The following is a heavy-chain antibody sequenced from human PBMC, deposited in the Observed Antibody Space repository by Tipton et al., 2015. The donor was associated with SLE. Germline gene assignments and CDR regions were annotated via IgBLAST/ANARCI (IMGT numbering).Heavy chain of an antibody. J-gene: IGHJ3*01. Sequence: QLVQSGGEVKKSGESLKISCQGLGYSFTSHWVGWVRQMPGKGLEWMGIIDPGDSYTTYSPSFEGNVTMSVDKSISTTYLQWSSLKASDTAIYYCARQGDSSASVDGFDVWGQGTMVTVS. CDR2: IDPGDSYT. V-gene: IGHV5-51*01. CDR1: GYSFTSHW. D-gene: IGHD3-22*01. CDR3: ARQGDSSASVDGFDV.